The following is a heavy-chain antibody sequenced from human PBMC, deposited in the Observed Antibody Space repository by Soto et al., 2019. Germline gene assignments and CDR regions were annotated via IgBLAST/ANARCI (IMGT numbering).Heavy chain of an antibody. CDR3: ARVHVIVVACSTFDY. D-gene: IGHD2-2*01. CDR2: IYHGGTT. V-gene: IGHV4-38-2*02. Sequence: SSETLSLTCTVSGYYISSGSYWAWIRQPPGKGPEWIASIYHGGTTFYNPSLKSRITISVDTSNNQFSLKLTSVTAADTAVYYCARVHVIVVACSTFDYWGHGTLVTVSS. J-gene: IGHJ4*01. CDR1: GYYISSGSY.